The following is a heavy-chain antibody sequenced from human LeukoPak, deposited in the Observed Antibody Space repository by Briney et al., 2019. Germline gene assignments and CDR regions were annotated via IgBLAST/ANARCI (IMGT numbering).Heavy chain of an antibody. CDR2: IYYSGST. J-gene: IGHJ3*02. CDR3: ALDSSGWSDDSFDI. D-gene: IGHD6-13*01. V-gene: IGHV4-59*01. Sequence: SETLSLTCTVAGASISFYYWSWIRQPPGKGLEWIGYIYYSGSTNYNPSLKSRVTMSIDTSKNHFSLNLNSVTAADTAIYYCALDSSGWSDDSFDIWGQGTMVTVSS. CDR1: GASISFYY.